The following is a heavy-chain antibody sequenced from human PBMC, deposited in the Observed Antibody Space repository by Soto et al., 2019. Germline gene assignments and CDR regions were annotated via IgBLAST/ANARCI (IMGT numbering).Heavy chain of an antibody. D-gene: IGHD3-10*01. J-gene: IGHJ4*02. CDR2: TIASGSAT. CDR3: AKESPMVRGLIMVDY. CDR1: GFTFSSYA. V-gene: IGHV3-23*01. Sequence: GGSLRLSCAASGFTFSSYAMSWVRQAPGKGLEWVSGTIASGSATYYADSVKGRFTMFRDNSMNTLYLQMNSLRVEDTAIYYCAKESPMVRGLIMVDYWGRGPLVTGSS.